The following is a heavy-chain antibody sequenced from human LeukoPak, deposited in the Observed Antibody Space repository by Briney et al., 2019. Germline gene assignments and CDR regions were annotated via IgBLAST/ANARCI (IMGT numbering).Heavy chain of an antibody. D-gene: IGHD6-13*01. Sequence: GGSLRLSCAASGFTFSSYWMSWVRQAPGKGLEWVANMKYDGSEKYYVDSVKGRFTISRDNAKNSLYMQMNSLRAEDTAVYYCARDREAAGLFLDYWGQGNLVTVSS. J-gene: IGHJ4*02. CDR1: GFTFSSYW. CDR2: MKYDGSEK. CDR3: ARDREAAGLFLDY. V-gene: IGHV3-7*01.